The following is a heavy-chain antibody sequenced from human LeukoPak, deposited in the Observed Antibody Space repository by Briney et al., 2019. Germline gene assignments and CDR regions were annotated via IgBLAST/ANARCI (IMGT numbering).Heavy chain of an antibody. J-gene: IGHJ5*02. CDR2: INPKSGGA. V-gene: IGHV1-2*02. CDR3: ARDLLSTVTTHWFDP. D-gene: IGHD4-17*01. CDR1: GFTFNAYN. Sequence: GASVKVSCKASGFTFNAYNIHWVRQAPGQGLEWMGWINPKSGGANYAQKFQGRVTMTWDTSISTAYMELSRLRSDDTAVYYCARDLLSTVTTHWFDPWGQGTLVTVSS.